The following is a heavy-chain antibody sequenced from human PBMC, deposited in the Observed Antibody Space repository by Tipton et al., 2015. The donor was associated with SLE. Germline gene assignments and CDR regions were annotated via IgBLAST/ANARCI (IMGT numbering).Heavy chain of an antibody. D-gene: IGHD3-22*01. Sequence: TLSLTCTVSGGAVNSGSYYWSWIRQPAGKGLEWIGRIFTSGSTSYNPSLKSRVTISIDPPNNEFSLKLTSVTAADTAVYFCARVGLSGSIAYYFDSWGQGTLVTVSS. V-gene: IGHV4-61*02. CDR3: ARVGLSGSIAYYFDS. J-gene: IGHJ4*02. CDR2: IFTSGST. CDR1: GGAVNSGSYY.